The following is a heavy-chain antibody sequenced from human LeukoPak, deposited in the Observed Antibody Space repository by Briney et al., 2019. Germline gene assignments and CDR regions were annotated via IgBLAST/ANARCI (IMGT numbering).Heavy chain of an antibody. J-gene: IGHJ4*02. CDR3: VRHAGGTTYDY. Sequence: SETLSLTCTVSGGSISPYYWSWIRQPPGKVLQWIGHISFSGITHYNASLKSRVTMSVDTSRNHFSLILSSVTAADTALYYCVRHAGGTTYDYWGQGTLVTVSS. CDR2: ISFSGIT. CDR1: GGSISPYY. V-gene: IGHV4-59*08. D-gene: IGHD3-16*01.